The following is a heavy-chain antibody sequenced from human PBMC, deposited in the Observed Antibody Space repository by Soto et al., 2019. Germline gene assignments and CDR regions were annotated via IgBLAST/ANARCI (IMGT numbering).Heavy chain of an antibody. D-gene: IGHD2-15*01. CDR2: IYYSGST. CDR1: GGSISSGGYY. CDR3: ARDLGDCSGGSCYVGYFQH. Sequence: KTSETLSLTCTVSGGSISSGGYYWSWIRQHPGKGLEWIGYIYYSGSTYYNPSLKSRVTISVDTSKNQFSLKLSSVTAADTAVYYCARDLGDCSGGSCYVGYFQHWGQGTLVTVSS. V-gene: IGHV4-31*03. J-gene: IGHJ1*01.